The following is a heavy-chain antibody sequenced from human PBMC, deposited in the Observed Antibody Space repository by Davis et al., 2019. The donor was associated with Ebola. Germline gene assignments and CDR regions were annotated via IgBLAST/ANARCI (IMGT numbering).Heavy chain of an antibody. V-gene: IGHV4-59*12. Sequence: PSETLSLTCTVSGGSISSYYWSWIRQPPGKGLEWIGYIYYSGSTNYNPSLKSRVTISVDTSKNQFSLKLSSVTAADTAVYYCARDDYDFWSGYYSYYYYGMDVWGQGTTVTDSS. D-gene: IGHD3-3*01. CDR2: IYYSGST. CDR3: ARDDYDFWSGYYSYYYYGMDV. CDR1: GGSISSYY. J-gene: IGHJ6*02.